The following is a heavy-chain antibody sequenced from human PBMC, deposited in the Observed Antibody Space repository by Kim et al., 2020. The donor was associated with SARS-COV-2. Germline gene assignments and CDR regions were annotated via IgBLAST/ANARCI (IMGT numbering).Heavy chain of an antibody. CDR2: ISWNSGSI. J-gene: IGHJ5*02. CDR1: GFTFDDYA. Sequence: GGSLRLSCAASGFTFDDYAMHWVRQAPGKGLEWVSGISWNSGSIGYADSVKGRFTISRDNAKNSLYLQMNSLRAEDTALYYCAKGANVWFGASNWFDPWGQGTLVTVSS. CDR3: AKGANVWFGASNWFDP. D-gene: IGHD3-10*01. V-gene: IGHV3-9*01.